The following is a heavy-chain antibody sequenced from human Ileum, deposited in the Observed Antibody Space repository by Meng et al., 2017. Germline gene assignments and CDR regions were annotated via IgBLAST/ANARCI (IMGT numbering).Heavy chain of an antibody. CDR3: AYSNGYGDLLY. D-gene: IGHD4-17*01. V-gene: IGHV3-23*04. CDR2: INSNGATI. Sequence: VESGGGFVQPGGSLRLSCAAFGFTFSSSSMSWVRQAPGKGLEWVSSINSNGATIYYADSVRGRFTISRDNSKNTLYLQMNSLRAEDTAVYFCAYSNGYGDLLYWGQGTLVTVSS. CDR1: GFTFSSSS. J-gene: IGHJ4*02.